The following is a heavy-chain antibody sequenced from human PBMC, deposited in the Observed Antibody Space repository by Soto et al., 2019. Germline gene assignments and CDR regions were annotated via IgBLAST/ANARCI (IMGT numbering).Heavy chain of an antibody. J-gene: IGHJ4*02. V-gene: IGHV1-69*01. CDR2: IIPIFGTA. CDR3: AREERGYSYGPSFY. CDR1: GGTFSSYA. Sequence: VKVSCTASGGTFSSYAISWVRLAPGQGLEWMGGIIPIFGTANYAQKFQGRVTITADESTSTAYMELSSLRSEDTAVYYCAREERGYSYGPSFYWGQGTLVTVSS. D-gene: IGHD5-18*01.